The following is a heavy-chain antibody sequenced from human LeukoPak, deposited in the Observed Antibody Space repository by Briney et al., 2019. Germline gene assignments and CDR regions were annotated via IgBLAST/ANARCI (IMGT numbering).Heavy chain of an antibody. CDR3: ARDVIAAAGISFDY. CDR2: IYYSGST. V-gene: IGHV4-39*07. Sequence: SETLSLTCTVSGGSISSSSYYWGWIRQPPGKGLEWIGSIYYSGSTYYNPSLKSRVTISVDTSKNQFSLQLNSVTPEDTAVYYCARDVIAAAGISFDYWGQGTLVTVSS. J-gene: IGHJ4*02. CDR1: GGSISSSSYY. D-gene: IGHD6-13*01.